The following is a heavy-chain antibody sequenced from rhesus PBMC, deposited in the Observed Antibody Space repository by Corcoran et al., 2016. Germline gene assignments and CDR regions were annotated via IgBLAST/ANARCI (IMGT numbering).Heavy chain of an antibody. V-gene: IGHV4-99*02. D-gene: IGHD2-21*01. CDR2: ISGSSGST. CDR1: GYSISSGYY. Sequence: QVQLQESGPGLVQPSETLSLTCAVSGYSISSGYYWGWIRQPPGKGLEYIGYISGSSGSTYYNPSLKSRVTMSKDTSKNQFSLKLSSVTAADTAVYYCARGDTVLVVVYNSLDVWGRGVLVTVSS. CDR3: ARGDTVLVVVYNSLDV. J-gene: IGHJ5-2*02.